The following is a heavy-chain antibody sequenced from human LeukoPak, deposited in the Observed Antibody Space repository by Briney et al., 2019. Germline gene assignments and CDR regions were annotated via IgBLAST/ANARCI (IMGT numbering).Heavy chain of an antibody. CDR3: ARNFRFKGRSVAGY. J-gene: IGHJ4*02. V-gene: IGHV1-8*01. CDR2: MNPNSGNT. CDR1: GYTFTSYD. D-gene: IGHD6-25*01. Sequence: GASVKVSCKASGYTFTSYDINWVRQSTGQGLEWMGWMNPNSGNTGYAQKFQGRVTMTSNTSISTAYMELSSLRSEDTAVYYCARNFRFKGRSVAGYWGQGTLVTVSS.